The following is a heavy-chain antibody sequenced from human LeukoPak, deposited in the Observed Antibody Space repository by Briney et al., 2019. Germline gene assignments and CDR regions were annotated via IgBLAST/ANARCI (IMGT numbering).Heavy chain of an antibody. V-gene: IGHV1-46*01. J-gene: IGHJ4*02. D-gene: IGHD6-13*01. CDR2: INPSGGST. Sequence: ASVKVSCKASGYTFTSYYMHWVRQAPGQGLEWMGIINPSGGSTSYGQKFQGRVTMTRDTSTSTVYMELSNLIFEDTAVYYCARDHEVQQQLANYFDYWGQGTLVTVSS. CDR1: GYTFTSYY. CDR3: ARDHEVQQQLANYFDY.